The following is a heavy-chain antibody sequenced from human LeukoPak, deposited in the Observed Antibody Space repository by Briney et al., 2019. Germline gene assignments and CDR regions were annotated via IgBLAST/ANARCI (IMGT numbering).Heavy chain of an antibody. CDR2: IFPADADT. J-gene: IGHJ3*02. CDR3: ARRREGGFDI. V-gene: IGHV5-51*01. Sequence: LGESLKISCKSSDYNFASYWIGWVRQKTGKGLELMGVIFPADADTRCSPSLHGQDIISVDKSITTASLQWSSLKASDTATYYCARRREGGFDIWGQGTRVTVSS. CDR1: DYNFASYW. D-gene: IGHD2-15*01.